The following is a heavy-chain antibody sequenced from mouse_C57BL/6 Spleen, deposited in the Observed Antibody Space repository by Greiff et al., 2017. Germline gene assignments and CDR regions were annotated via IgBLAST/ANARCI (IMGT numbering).Heavy chain of an antibody. CDR1: GYTFTSYW. Sequence: QVQLQQPGAELVKPGASVKMSCKASGYTFTSYWINWVKQRPGQGLEWIGDIYPGSGSTNYNEKFKGKATLTVDTSSSTAYMQLSSLTSEDSAVYYCTRTGTPRFDYWGQGTTLTVSS. CDR3: TRTGTPRFDY. V-gene: IGHV1-55*01. D-gene: IGHD4-1*01. CDR2: IYPGSGST. J-gene: IGHJ2*01.